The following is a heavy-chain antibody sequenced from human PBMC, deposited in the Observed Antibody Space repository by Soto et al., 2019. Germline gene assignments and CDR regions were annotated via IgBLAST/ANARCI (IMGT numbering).Heavy chain of an antibody. V-gene: IGHV3-7*01. CDR2: IKQDGSEK. D-gene: IGHD4-17*01. CDR1: GFTFSSYW. Sequence: EVQLVESGGGLVQPGGSLRLSCAASGFTFSSYWMSWVRQAPGKGLEWVANIKQDGSEKYYVDSVKGRFTISRDNAKNSLYREMNSMRAEDTAVYYCARVGKTTVNTQRRYFDLWGRGPLVTVSS. CDR3: ARVGKTTVNTQRRYFDL. J-gene: IGHJ2*01.